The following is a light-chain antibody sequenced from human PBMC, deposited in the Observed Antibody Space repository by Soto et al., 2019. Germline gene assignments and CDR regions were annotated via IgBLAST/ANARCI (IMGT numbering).Light chain of an antibody. CDR2: EVS. CDR1: SSDVGSYNG. CDR3: CSYTLSSTYV. V-gene: IGLV2-18*02. J-gene: IGLJ1*01. Sequence: QSALTQPPSVSGSLGQSVTISCTGTSSDVGSYNGVSWYQQPPGTAPKLIIYEVSNRPSGVPDRFSGSKSGNTASLTISGLQAEDEADYYCCSYTLSSTYVFGTGTKVTVL.